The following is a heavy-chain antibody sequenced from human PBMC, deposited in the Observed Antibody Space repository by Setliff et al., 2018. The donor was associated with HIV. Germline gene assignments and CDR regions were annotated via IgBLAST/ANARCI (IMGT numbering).Heavy chain of an antibody. CDR1: GFTVSTYY. Sequence: GGSLRLSCAASGFTVSTYYMSWVRQAPGKGLEWVSTIYSSGSTYHADSVKGRFTLSRDTSKNTLFLQMNSLRPEDTAVYYCARVRLYNTALDYWGQGTLVTVSS. V-gene: IGHV3-66*02. D-gene: IGHD3-3*01. CDR2: IYSSGST. J-gene: IGHJ4*02. CDR3: ARVRLYNTALDY.